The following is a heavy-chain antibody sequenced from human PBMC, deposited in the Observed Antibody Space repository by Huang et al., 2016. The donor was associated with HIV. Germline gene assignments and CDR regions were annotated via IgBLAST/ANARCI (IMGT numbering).Heavy chain of an antibody. D-gene: IGHD3-22*01. Sequence: QIQLMQSGPELKQPGASVKVSCKASGYTFTCYGITWVRQGHGQGPEWMGWISASSGDTEYAQKFQGRVTLTTDTSTNIAYRELRSLRSDDTAKYYCARDPKYHRIGYYRQRRGIDIWGQGTMVSVSS. CDR3: ARDPKYHRIGYYRQRRGIDI. CDR1: GYTFTCYG. J-gene: IGHJ3*02. V-gene: IGHV1-18*01. CDR2: ISASSGDT.